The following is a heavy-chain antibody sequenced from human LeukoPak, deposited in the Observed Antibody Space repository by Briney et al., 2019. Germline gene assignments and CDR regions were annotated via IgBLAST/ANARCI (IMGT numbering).Heavy chain of an antibody. CDR1: GGSISSGDYY. CDR3: ARGVVAATLFDY. Sequence: SETLSLTCTVSGGSISSGDYYWRWIRQPPGKGLEWIGYIYYSGSTYYNPSLKSRVTISVDTSKNQFSLKLSSVTAADTAVYYCARGVVAATLFDYWGQGTLVTVSS. V-gene: IGHV4-30-4*02. J-gene: IGHJ4*02. D-gene: IGHD2-15*01. CDR2: IYYSGST.